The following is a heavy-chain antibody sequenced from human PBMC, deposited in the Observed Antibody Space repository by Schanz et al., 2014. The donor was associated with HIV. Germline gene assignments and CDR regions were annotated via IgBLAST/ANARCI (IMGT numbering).Heavy chain of an antibody. CDR2: FNPNSGGR. D-gene: IGHD6-6*01. V-gene: IGHV1-2*02. J-gene: IGHJ6*02. CDR3: AREPSFSGLDV. Sequence: QVQLVQSGAEVKRPGASVKVSCKASGYTFKSFGVTWVRQVPGQGLEWMGWFNPNSGGRIYPQKFEGRVTMTRDTSISTAYMELSSLRYDDTAVYYCAREPSFSGLDVWGQGTTVIVSS. CDR1: GYTFKSFG.